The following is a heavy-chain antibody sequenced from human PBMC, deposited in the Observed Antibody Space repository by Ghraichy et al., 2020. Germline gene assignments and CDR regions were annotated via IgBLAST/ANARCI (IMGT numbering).Heavy chain of an antibody. Sequence: LNISCTVSGGSVSSGSYYWSWIRQPPGKGLEWIGYIYYSGSTNYNPSLKSRVTISVDTSKNQFSLKLSSVTAADTAVYYCARVARDGYWNYWGQGTLVTVSS. D-gene: IGHD5-24*01. CDR2: IYYSGST. V-gene: IGHV4-61*01. CDR1: GGSVSSGSYY. CDR3: ARVARDGYWNY. J-gene: IGHJ4*02.